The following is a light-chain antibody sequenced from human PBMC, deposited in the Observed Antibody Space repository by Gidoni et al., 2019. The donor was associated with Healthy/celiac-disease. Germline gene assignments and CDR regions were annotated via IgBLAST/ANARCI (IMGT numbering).Light chain of an antibody. J-gene: IGLJ2*01. CDR2: RDS. Sequence: SYELTQPLSVSVALGQTARITCGGNNIGSKNVHWYQQKPGQAPVLVIYRDSNQPSGIPERFSGSNSGNTATLTISRAQAGDEADYYCQVWDSSTAEVVFGGGTKLTVL. CDR1: NIGSKN. CDR3: QVWDSSTAEVV. V-gene: IGLV3-9*01.